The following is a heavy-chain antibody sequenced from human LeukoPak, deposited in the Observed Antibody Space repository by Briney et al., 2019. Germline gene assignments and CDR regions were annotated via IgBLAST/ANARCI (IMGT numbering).Heavy chain of an antibody. V-gene: IGHV4-4*07. CDR2: IYTSGST. CDR1: GGSISSYY. J-gene: IGHJ6*03. D-gene: IGHD6-19*01. Sequence: PSETLSLTCTVSGGSISSYYWSWIRQPAGKGLEWIGRIYTSGSTTYNPSLKSRVTMSVDTSKNQFSLKLRSVTAADTAVYYCARVLVLRGSSGWHPLQNYYYYYMDVWGKGTTVTVSS. CDR3: ARVLVLRGSSGWHPLQNYYYYYMDV.